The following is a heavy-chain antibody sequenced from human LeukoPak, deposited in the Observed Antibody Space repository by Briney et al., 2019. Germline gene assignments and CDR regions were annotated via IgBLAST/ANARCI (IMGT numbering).Heavy chain of an antibody. CDR3: ARADVVVPAAILDY. V-gene: IGHV4-30-2*01. CDR2: IYHSGST. D-gene: IGHD2-2*02. CDR1: GVSISSGGYY. J-gene: IGHJ4*02. Sequence: SETLSLTCTVSGVSISSGGYYWSWIRQPPGKGLEWIGYIYHSGSTYYNPSLKSRVTISVDRSKNQFSLKLSSVTAADTAVYYCARADVVVPAAILDYWGQGTLVTVSS.